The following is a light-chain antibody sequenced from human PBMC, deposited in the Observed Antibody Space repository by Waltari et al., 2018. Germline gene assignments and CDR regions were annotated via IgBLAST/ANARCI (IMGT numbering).Light chain of an antibody. J-gene: IGLJ2*01. Sequence: SYELTQPPSVSVSPGQTARITCSGDKPGDKYVCWYQQKPGQSPVLVIYEDRKRPSGIPERFSGSNSGNTATLTISGTQAMDEADYYCQAWDNNRVVLGGGTKLTV. V-gene: IGLV3-1*01. CDR1: KPGDKY. CDR2: EDR. CDR3: QAWDNNRVV.